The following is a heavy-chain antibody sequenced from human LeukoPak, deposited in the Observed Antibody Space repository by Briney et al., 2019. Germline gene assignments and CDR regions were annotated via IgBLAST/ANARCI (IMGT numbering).Heavy chain of an antibody. CDR3: ARIESSDAFDY. CDR1: GFSLSTSGMR. J-gene: IGHJ4*02. Sequence: SGPALVKPTQTLTLTCTFSGFSLSTSGMRGGWIRQPPGQALEWLARIDWEDDKFYSAFLKTRITISKDTSKNQVILIMTNMDPVDTATYYCARIESSDAFDYWGQETLVTVSS. V-gene: IGHV2-70*04. CDR2: IDWEDDK. D-gene: IGHD6-19*01.